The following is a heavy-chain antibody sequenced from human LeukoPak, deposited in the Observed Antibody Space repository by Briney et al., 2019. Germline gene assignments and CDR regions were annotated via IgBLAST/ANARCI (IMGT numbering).Heavy chain of an antibody. CDR3: AKGTPTGYSSGWLYYFDY. J-gene: IGHJ4*02. D-gene: IGHD6-19*01. CDR2: ISGSGGST. V-gene: IGHV3-23*01. Sequence: PGGPLRLSCAASGFTFSSYAMSWVRQAPGKGLEWVSAISGSGGSTYYADSVKGRFTISRDNSKNTLYLQMNSLRAEDTAVYYCAKGTPTGYSSGWLYYFDYWGQGTLVTVSS. CDR1: GFTFSSYA.